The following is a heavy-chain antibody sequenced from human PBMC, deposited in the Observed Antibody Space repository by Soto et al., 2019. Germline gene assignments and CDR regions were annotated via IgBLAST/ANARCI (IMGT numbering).Heavy chain of an antibody. V-gene: IGHV3-11*01. CDR3: ASHYDMWSGYLSPVDY. CDR1: GSTFSEYY. CDR2: IDTSGTKI. D-gene: IGHD3-3*01. Sequence: PGGSLRLSCAASGSTFSEYYMSWIRQAPGKGLEWISYIDTSGTKIYYADSVKGRFISTRDNATNSLYLEMSSLRDEDTAVYYCASHYDMWSGYLSPVDYWGQGTLVTVSS. J-gene: IGHJ4*02.